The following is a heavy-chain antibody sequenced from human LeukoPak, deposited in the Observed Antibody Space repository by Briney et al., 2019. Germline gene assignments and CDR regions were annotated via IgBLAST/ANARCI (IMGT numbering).Heavy chain of an antibody. D-gene: IGHD6-19*01. CDR3: ARGKEPVAGSLSHFDY. CDR2: ISSRSSST. V-gene: IGHV3-48*01. CDR1: GFTFSSYS. Sequence: PGGSLRLSCAASGFTFSSYSMNWVRQAPGKGLEWVSHISSRSSSTYYADSVKGRFTISRDNAKNSLYLQMNSLRAEDTAVYYCARGKEPVAGSLSHFDYWGQGTLVTVSS. J-gene: IGHJ4*02.